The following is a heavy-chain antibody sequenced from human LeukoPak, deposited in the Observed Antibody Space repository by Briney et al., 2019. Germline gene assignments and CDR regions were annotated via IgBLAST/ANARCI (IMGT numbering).Heavy chain of an antibody. CDR2: IYYSGST. CDR3: ARGGYIYGR. V-gene: IGHV4-39*07. D-gene: IGHD5-18*01. J-gene: IGHJ4*01. Sequence: PSEPLSLTCTVSGGSISSSSYYWGWIRQPPGKGLEWIGNIYYSGSTYYNPSLKSRVTISIDTSDNQFSLKLSTVTAADTDVYYCARGGYIYGRGGQGTLVTVSS. CDR1: GGSISSSSYY.